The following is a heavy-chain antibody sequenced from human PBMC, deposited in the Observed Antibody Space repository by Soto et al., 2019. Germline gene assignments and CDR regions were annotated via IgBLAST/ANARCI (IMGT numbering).Heavy chain of an antibody. CDR2: ISYDGSNK. Sequence: VQLVESGGGVVQPGKSLRLSCAASGFTFSSYAMHWVRQGPGKGLEWVAVISYDGSNKYYADSVKGRFTISRDNSKNTVYLQMNSLRAEDTAVYYWARDPRIAVAGDFDYWGQGTLVTVSS. CDR1: GFTFSSYA. J-gene: IGHJ4*02. CDR3: ARDPRIAVAGDFDY. D-gene: IGHD6-19*01. V-gene: IGHV3-30-3*01.